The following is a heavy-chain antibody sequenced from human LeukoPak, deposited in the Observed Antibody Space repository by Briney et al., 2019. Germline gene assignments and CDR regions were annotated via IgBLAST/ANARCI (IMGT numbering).Heavy chain of an antibody. CDR2: IYYSGST. CDR3: ARGSSYSGSYRYYYYYMDV. Sequence: SETLSLTCTVSGGSISSYYWSWIRQPPGKGLEWIGYIYYSGSTNYNPSLKGRVTISVDTSKNQFSLKLSSVTAADTAVYYCARGSSYSGSYRYYYYYMDVWGKGTTVTVSS. D-gene: IGHD1-26*01. CDR1: GGSISSYY. J-gene: IGHJ6*03. V-gene: IGHV4-59*01.